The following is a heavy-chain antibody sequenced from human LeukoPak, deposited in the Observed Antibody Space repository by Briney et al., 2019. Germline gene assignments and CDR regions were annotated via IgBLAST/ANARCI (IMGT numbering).Heavy chain of an antibody. CDR1: GYTFTSYG. D-gene: IGHD2-2*01. V-gene: IGHV1-18*04. CDR2: ISAYNGNT. J-gene: IGHJ5*02. CDR3: ARDTCSSTSCFQRSNWFDP. Sequence: ASVKVSCKASGYTFTSYGISWVRQAPGQGLEWMGWISAYNGNTNYAQKLQGRVTMTTDTSTSTAYMKLRSLRSDDTAVYYCARDTCSSTSCFQRSNWFDPWGQGTLVTVSS.